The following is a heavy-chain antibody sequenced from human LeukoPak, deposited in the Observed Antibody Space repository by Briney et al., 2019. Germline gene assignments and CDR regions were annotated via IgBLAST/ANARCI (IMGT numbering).Heavy chain of an antibody. CDR1: GYTFTDYD. J-gene: IGHJ4*02. CDR2: INPNSGGT. V-gene: IGHV1-2*02. D-gene: IGHD5/OR15-5a*01. CDR3: TRGYEQVSDY. Sequence: ASVTVSFKASGYTFTDYDMHWVRQAPGQGGEGMGWINPNSGGTYYAQKFQGRGTITRDTSISTAYMELSRLRSDDTAVYYCTRGYEQVSDYWGQGSLVTVSS.